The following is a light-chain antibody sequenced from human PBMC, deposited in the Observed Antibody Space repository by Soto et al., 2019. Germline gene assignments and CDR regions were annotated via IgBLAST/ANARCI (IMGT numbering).Light chain of an antibody. V-gene: IGKV1-5*03. J-gene: IGKJ1*01. CDR3: QQYNDNWT. CDR1: QSISSW. Sequence: DIQMTQSPSNLSASVGDRVTITCRASQSISSWLAWYQQKPGTAPKLLIYKASTLQSGVPSRFSGSGSGTEFTLTISSLQPDDSATYYCQQYNDNWTFGQGTKV. CDR2: KAS.